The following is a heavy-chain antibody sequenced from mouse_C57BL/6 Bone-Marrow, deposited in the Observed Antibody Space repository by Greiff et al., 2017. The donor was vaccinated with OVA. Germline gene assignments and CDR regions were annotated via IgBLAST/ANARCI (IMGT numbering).Heavy chain of an antibody. Sequence: EVQLVESGGDLVKPGGSLKLSCAASGFTFSSYGMSWVRQTPDKRLEWVATISSGGSYTYYPDSVKGRFTISRDNAKNTLYLQMSSLKSEDTAMYYGARRGTGDFDYWGQGTTLTVSS. CDR3: ARRGTGDFDY. D-gene: IGHD3-3*01. CDR1: GFTFSSYG. J-gene: IGHJ2*01. V-gene: IGHV5-6*01. CDR2: ISSGGSYT.